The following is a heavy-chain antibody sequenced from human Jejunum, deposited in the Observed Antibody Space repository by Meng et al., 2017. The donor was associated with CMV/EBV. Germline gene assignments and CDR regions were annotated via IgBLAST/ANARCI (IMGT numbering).Heavy chain of an antibody. D-gene: IGHD5-12*01. J-gene: IGHJ3*02. V-gene: IGHV3-23*01. Sequence: SGFRFSNYVMSWVRQAPGKGPEWVSTISGSGGDIFYADSVKGRFTISRDNSKNTLFLQMHSLRAEDTAVYYCARVGPWLFRAFDIWGQGTMVTVSS. CDR3: ARVGPWLFRAFDI. CDR2: ISGSGGDI. CDR1: GFRFSNYV.